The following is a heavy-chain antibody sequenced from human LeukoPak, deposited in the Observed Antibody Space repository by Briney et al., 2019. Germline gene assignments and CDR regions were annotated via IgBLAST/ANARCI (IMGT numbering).Heavy chain of an antibody. J-gene: IGHJ6*02. CDR2: ISGSGGST. CDR1: GFTFSSYA. V-gene: IGHV3-23*01. CDR3: AKDLNLTYYYGSGSLSKDYYGMDV. Sequence: GGSQRLSCAASGFTFSSYAMSWVRQAPGKGLEWVSAISGSGGSTYYADSVKGRFTISRDNSKNTLYLQMNSLRAEDTAVYYCAKDLNLTYYYGSGSLSKDYYGMDVWGQGTTVTVSS. D-gene: IGHD3-10*01.